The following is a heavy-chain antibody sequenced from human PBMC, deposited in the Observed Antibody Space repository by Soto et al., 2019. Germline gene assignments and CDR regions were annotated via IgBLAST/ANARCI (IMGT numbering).Heavy chain of an antibody. CDR1: GGSISSSSYY. J-gene: IGHJ6*02. CDR2: IYSSGST. CDR3: ARLLAIFGVVIRMDV. Sequence: QLQLQESGPGLVKPSETLSLTCTVSGGSISSSSYYCGWIRQPPGKGLEWIGTIYSSGSTYYNPSLKSRVTISVDTSKNQFSLKLTSVTAADTAVYYCARLLAIFGVVIRMDVWGQGTTVTVSS. D-gene: IGHD3-3*01. V-gene: IGHV4-39*01.